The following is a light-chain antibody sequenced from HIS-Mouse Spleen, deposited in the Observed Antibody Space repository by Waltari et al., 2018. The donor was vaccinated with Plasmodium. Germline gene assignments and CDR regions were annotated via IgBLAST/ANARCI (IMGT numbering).Light chain of an antibody. V-gene: IGLV2-14*03. Sequence: QSALTQPASVSGSPGQSITISCTGTSSDVGGYNSVSWYKQHPGKAPKLMIYDVSNRPSGGSNRFSGSKSGNTASLTISGLQAEDEADYYCSSYTSSSTLNYVFGTGTKVTVL. CDR1: SSDVGGYNS. CDR2: DVS. J-gene: IGLJ1*01. CDR3: SSYTSSSTLNYV.